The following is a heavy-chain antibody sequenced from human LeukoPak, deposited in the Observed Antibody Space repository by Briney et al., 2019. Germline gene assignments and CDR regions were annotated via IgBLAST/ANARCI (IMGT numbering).Heavy chain of an antibody. CDR3: ARASHITIFGVVSYYFDY. Sequence: PSETLSLTCTVSGCSISSGGYYWSWIRQHPGKGLEWIGYIYYSGSTYYNPSLKSRLTISVDTSMNQFSLKLSSVTAADTAVYYCARASHITIFGVVSYYFDYWGQGTLVTVSS. CDR2: IYYSGST. V-gene: IGHV4-31*03. J-gene: IGHJ4*02. D-gene: IGHD3-3*01. CDR1: GCSISSGGYY.